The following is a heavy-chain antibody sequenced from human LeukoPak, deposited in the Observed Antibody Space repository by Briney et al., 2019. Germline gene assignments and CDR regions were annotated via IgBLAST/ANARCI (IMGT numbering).Heavy chain of an antibody. CDR3: ARGDILTGYNK. Sequence: SVKVSCKASGGTFSSYAISWVRQAPGQGLEWMGGIIPIFGTANYAQKFQGRVTITADESTSTAYMELSGLRSEDTAVYYCARGDILTGYNKWGQGTLVTVSS. J-gene: IGHJ4*02. V-gene: IGHV1-69*13. CDR1: GGTFSSYA. CDR2: IIPIFGTA. D-gene: IGHD3-9*01.